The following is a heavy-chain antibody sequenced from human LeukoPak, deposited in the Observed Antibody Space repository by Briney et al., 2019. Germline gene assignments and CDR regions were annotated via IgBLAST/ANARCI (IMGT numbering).Heavy chain of an antibody. CDR2: TSSSSSYI. CDR3: VRDLCSSTSCYAEPPFYYYGMDV. J-gene: IGHJ6*04. CDR1: GFTFSSYS. V-gene: IGHV3-21*01. D-gene: IGHD2-2*01. Sequence: PGGSLRLSCAASGFTFSSYSMNWVRQAPGKGLEWVSSTSSSSSYIYYADSVKGRFTISRDNAKNSLYLQMNSLRAEDTAVYYCVRDLCSSTSCYAEPPFYYYGMDVWGKGTTVTVSS.